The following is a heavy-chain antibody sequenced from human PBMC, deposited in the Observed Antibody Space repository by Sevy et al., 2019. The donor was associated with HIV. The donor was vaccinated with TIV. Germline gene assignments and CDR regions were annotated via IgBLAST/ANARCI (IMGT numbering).Heavy chain of an antibody. CDR2: ISGSGDIT. CDR3: AKTDRISALGQFDY. V-gene: IGHV3-23*01. D-gene: IGHD6-13*01. J-gene: IGHJ4*02. CDR1: GFTFSRFA. Sequence: GGSLRLSCAASGFTFSRFAMSWVRQAPGKGLEWVSIISGSGDITYYEESVKGRFTISRDNFKNTLSLQMNSLRAEDTAIYFCAKTDRISALGQFDYWGQGTLVTVSS.